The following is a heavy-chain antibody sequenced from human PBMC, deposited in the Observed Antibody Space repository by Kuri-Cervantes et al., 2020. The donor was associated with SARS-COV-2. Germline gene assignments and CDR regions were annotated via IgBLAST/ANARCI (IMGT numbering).Heavy chain of an antibody. CDR2: INPNSGGT. CDR1: GYTFTGYY. Sequence: GESLKISCKASGYTFTGYYMHWVRQAPGQGLEWMGWINPNSGGTNYAQKFQGRVTMTRDTSISTAYMELSRLRSDDTAVYYCARGRQVRLRFLEWLFEWFDPRGQGTLVTVSS. CDR3: ARGRQVRLRFLEWLFEWFDP. J-gene: IGHJ5*02. D-gene: IGHD3-3*01. V-gene: IGHV1-2*02.